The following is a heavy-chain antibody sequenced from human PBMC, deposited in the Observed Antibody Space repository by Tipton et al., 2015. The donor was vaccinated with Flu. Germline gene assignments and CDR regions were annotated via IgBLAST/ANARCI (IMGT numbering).Heavy chain of an antibody. V-gene: IGHV3-7*01. Sequence: GSLRLSCAASGFTFSDYWMSWIRQAPGKGLEWVANIKQDGSQRYYVASVRGRFTISRDNAKNSLSLQMNSLRAEDTAVYYCARKVGDFWGQGTLVTV. J-gene: IGHJ4*02. CDR3: ARKVGDF. D-gene: IGHD3-16*01. CDR1: GFTFSDYW. CDR2: IKQDGSQR.